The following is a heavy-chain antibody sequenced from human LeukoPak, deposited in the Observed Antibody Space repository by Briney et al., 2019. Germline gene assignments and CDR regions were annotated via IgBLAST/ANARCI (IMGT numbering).Heavy chain of an antibody. CDR1: GFTFSSYA. D-gene: IGHD3-22*01. V-gene: IGHV3-64*01. CDR3: ARDLVVVVLDY. Sequence: GGPLRLSCAASGFTFSSYAMHWVRQAPGKGLEYVSAISSNGGSTYYANSVKGRFTISRDNSKNTLYLQMGSLRAEDMAVYYCARDLVVVVLDYWGQGTLVTVSS. CDR2: ISSNGGST. J-gene: IGHJ4*02.